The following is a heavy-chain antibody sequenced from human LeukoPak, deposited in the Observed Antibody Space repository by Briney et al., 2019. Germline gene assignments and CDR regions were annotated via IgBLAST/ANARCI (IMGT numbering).Heavy chain of an antibody. CDR1: GFTFSSYA. D-gene: IGHD3-3*01. Sequence: PGGSLRLSCAASGFTFSSYAMSWVRQAPGKGLEWVSAISGSGGSTYYADSVKGRFTISRDNAKNSLYLQMNSLRAEDTAVYYCARGRFLETYYFDYWGQGTLVTVSS. V-gene: IGHV3-23*01. CDR2: ISGSGGST. CDR3: ARGRFLETYYFDY. J-gene: IGHJ4*02.